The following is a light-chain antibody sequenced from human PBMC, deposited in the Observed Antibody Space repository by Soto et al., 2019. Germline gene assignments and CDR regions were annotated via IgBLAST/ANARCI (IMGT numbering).Light chain of an antibody. CDR2: GNS. V-gene: IGLV1-40*01. CDR1: SSNIGAGYD. Sequence: VLTQPPSVSGAPGQRVTISCTGSSSNIGAGYDVHWYQQLPGTAPKLLIYGNSNRPSGVPDRFSGSKSGTSASLAITGLQAEDEADYYCQSYDSSLSGYVFGTGTKVTAL. CDR3: QSYDSSLSGYV. J-gene: IGLJ1*01.